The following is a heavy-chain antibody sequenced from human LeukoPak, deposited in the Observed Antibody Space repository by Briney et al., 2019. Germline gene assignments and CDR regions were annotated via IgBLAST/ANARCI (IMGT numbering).Heavy chain of an antibody. CDR2: IYYSGST. D-gene: IGHD2-15*01. V-gene: IGHV4-59*08. Sequence: SETLSLTCTVSGGSIRSYYWSWIRQPPGKGLEWIGYIYYSGSTNYNPSLKSRVTISVDTSKNQFSLKLSSVTAADTAVYYCARRCSGGSCYRAFDYWGQGTLVTVSS. CDR1: GGSIRSYY. CDR3: ARRCSGGSCYRAFDY. J-gene: IGHJ4*02.